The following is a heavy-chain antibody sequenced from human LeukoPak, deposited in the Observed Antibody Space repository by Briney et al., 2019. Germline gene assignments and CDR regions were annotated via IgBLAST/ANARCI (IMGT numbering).Heavy chain of an antibody. V-gene: IGHV3-74*01. CDR3: VSFYETY. Sequence: GGSLRLSCAASGSYWMHWVRQVPGKRLVWVSHINSDGSWTSYADSVKGRFTISKDNAKNTVYLQMNSLRAEDTAVYYCVSFYETYWGRGTLVTVSS. CDR1: GSYW. J-gene: IGHJ4*02. D-gene: IGHD2/OR15-2a*01. CDR2: INSDGSWT.